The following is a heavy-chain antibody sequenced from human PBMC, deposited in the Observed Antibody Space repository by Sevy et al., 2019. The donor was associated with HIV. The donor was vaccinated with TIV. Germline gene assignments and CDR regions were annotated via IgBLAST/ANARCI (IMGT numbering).Heavy chain of an antibody. D-gene: IGHD3-22*01. Sequence: GGSLRLSCAASGFAFSSYWMHWVRQTPGKGLVWVSRINSDRSSTSYADSVKDRFTISRDNAKNTLYLQMNSLRAEDTAVYYGARPYDSSGYYVYAFDIWGQGTMVTVSS. CDR3: ARPYDSSGYYVYAFDI. CDR2: INSDRSST. CDR1: GFAFSSYW. J-gene: IGHJ3*02. V-gene: IGHV3-74*01.